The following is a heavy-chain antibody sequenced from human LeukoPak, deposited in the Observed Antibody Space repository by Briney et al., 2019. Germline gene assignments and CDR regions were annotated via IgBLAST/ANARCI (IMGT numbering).Heavy chain of an antibody. J-gene: IGHJ4*02. V-gene: IGHV1-2*02. CDR3: AKAPWASSPPTDY. Sequence: ASVKVSCKASGYTFTGYYMHWVRPAPGQGLEWMGWINPNSGGTNYAQKFQGRVTMTRDTSISTAYMELSRLRSDDTAVYYCAKAPWASSPPTDYWGQGTLVTVSS. D-gene: IGHD3-16*01. CDR2: INPNSGGT. CDR1: GYTFTGYY.